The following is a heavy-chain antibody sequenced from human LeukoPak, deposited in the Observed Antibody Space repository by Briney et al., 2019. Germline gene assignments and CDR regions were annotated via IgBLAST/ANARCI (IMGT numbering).Heavy chain of an antibody. CDR2: IYPGDSDT. CDR1: GYSFPNYW. Sequence: GESLKISCKGSGYSFPNYWIAWVRQMPGKGLEWMGIIYPGDSDTRYSPSFQGQVTISADKSISTAYLQWSSLKASDTAMYYCARQWWISNWFDPWGQGTLVTVSS. D-gene: IGHD5-12*01. J-gene: IGHJ5*02. V-gene: IGHV5-51*01. CDR3: ARQWWISNWFDP.